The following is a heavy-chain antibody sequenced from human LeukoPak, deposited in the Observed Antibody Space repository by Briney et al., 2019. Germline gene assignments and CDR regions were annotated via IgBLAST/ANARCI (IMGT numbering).Heavy chain of an antibody. Sequence: SETLSPTCTVSGGSISSYYWSWIRQPAGKGLEWIGRIYTSGSTNYNPSLKSRVTMSVDTSKNQFSLKLSSVTAADTAVYYCARSAGLLWFGEGAAFDIWGQGTMVTVSS. CDR1: GGSISSYY. CDR2: IYTSGST. V-gene: IGHV4-4*07. CDR3: ARSAGLLWFGEGAAFDI. D-gene: IGHD3-10*01. J-gene: IGHJ3*02.